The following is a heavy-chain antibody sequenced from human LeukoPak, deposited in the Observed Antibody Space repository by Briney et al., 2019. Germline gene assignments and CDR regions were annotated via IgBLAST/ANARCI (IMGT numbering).Heavy chain of an antibody. Sequence: GGSLRLSCAASGFTFSTYAMSCVRQAPGKGLEWVSGINWSGARTVYADSAKGRFTISRDNAKKSLYLEVNSLRDEDTALYYCARDQSFGGYRFLDYWGQGTLVTVSS. CDR1: GFTFSTYA. J-gene: IGHJ4*02. CDR2: INWSGART. CDR3: ARDQSFGGYRFLDY. D-gene: IGHD2-15*01. V-gene: IGHV3-20*04.